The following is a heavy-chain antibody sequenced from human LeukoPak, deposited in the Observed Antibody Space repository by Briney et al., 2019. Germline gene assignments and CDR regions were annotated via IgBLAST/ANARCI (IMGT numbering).Heavy chain of an antibody. V-gene: IGHV4-34*01. CDR1: GGSVRDNY. CDR3: AGHVSAAAGGR. CDR2: IHHSGST. Sequence: PSETLSLTCAVYGGSVRDNYWSWIRQPPGKGLEWIGEIHHSGSTKNNPSLKSRVTISLDTSKNQFSLKLNSMTAADTAVYYCAGHVSAAAGGRWGQGTLVTVSS. J-gene: IGHJ4*02. D-gene: IGHD6-13*01.